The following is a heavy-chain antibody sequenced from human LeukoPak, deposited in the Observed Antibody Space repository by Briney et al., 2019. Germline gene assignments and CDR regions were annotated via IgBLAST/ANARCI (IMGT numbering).Heavy chain of an antibody. V-gene: IGHV3-30*03. CDR1: GFTFSSYG. CDR2: ISYDGSNK. D-gene: IGHD6-19*01. CDR3: ARWLGGIDY. J-gene: IGHJ4*02. Sequence: GGSLRLSCAASGFTFSSYGMPWVRQAPGKGLEWVAVISYDGSNKYYADSVKGRFTISRGNSKNTLYLQMNSLRAEDTAVYYCARWLGGIDYWGQGTLVTVSS.